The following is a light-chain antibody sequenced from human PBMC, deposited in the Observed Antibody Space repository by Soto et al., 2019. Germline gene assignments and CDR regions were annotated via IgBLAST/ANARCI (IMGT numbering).Light chain of an antibody. CDR2: DVT. CDR1: NSDIGAYNY. V-gene: IGLV2-14*03. CDR3: SSYTTSTTLL. Sequence: QSALTQPASVSGSPGQSITLSCTGTNSDIGAYNYVSWYQQHPGKAPKVIIYDVTNRPSGVSNRFSGSKSGNTASLTISGLQPEDEADYFCSSYTTSTTLLFGGGTKVTVL. J-gene: IGLJ3*02.